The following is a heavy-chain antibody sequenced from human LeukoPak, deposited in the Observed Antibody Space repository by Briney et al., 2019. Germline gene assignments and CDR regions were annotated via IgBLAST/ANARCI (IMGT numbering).Heavy chain of an antibody. CDR1: GGTVSSYA. Sequence: GSSVKVSCKASGGTVSSYAISWVRQAPGQGLEWMGRIIPIFGTANYAQKFQGRVTITADKSTSTAYMELSSLRSEDTAVYYCARVGRDSNYYYYYMDVWGKGTTVTVSS. CDR3: ARVGRDSNYYYYYMDV. V-gene: IGHV1-69*06. D-gene: IGHD4-11*01. J-gene: IGHJ6*03. CDR2: IIPIFGTA.